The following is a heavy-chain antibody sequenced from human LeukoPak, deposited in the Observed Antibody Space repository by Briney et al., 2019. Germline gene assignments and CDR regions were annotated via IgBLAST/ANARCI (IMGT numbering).Heavy chain of an antibody. D-gene: IGHD1-26*01. CDR3: ARDVPPYSGSYFYFDY. CDR1: GFTFSSYW. CDR2: IKQDGSEK. V-gene: IGHV3-7*01. Sequence: GGSLRLSCAASGFTFSSYWMSWVRQAPGKGLEWVANIKQDGSEKYYVDSVKGRFTISRDNAKNSLYLQMNSLRAEDTAVYYCARDVPPYSGSYFYFDYWGQGTLVTVSS. J-gene: IGHJ4*02.